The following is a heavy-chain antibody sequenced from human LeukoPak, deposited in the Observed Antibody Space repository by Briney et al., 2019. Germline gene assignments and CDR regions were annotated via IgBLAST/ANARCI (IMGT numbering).Heavy chain of an antibody. CDR2: ISSSGGST. D-gene: IGHD2-2*01. CDR3: ARRYCTSTSCSYFDY. CDR1: GFTFSSYG. V-gene: IGHV3-23*01. J-gene: IGHJ4*02. Sequence: GGSLRLSCAASGFTFSSYGMSWVRQAPGKGLEWGSTISSSGGSTYYADSVKGRFTISRDNSKNTLYLQMNSLRAEDTAVYYCARRYCTSTSCSYFDYWGQGTLVTVSS.